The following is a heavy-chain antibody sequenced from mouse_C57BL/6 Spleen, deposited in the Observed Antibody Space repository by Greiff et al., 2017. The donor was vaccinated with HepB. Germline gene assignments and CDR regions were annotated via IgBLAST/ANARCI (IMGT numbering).Heavy chain of an antibody. D-gene: IGHD2-4*01. J-gene: IGHJ2*01. Sequence: VQLQQSGPELVKPGASVKISCKASGYSFTDYNMHWVKQSNGKSLEWIGVIKPNYGTTSYNQKFKGKATLTVDKSSSTAYMQLNSLTSEDSAVYYCARGDYDVSYFDCWGEGTTLTVSS. CDR3: ARGDYDVSYFDC. CDR2: IKPNYGTT. CDR1: GYSFTDYN. V-gene: IGHV1-39*01.